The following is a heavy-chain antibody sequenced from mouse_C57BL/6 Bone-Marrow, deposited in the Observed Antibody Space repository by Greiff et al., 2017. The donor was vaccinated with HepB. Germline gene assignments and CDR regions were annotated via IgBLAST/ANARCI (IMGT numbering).Heavy chain of an antibody. Sequence: VMLVESDAELVKPGASVKISCKVSGYTFTDYTIHWMKQRPEQGLEWIGYIYPCAGSTTYNEKFKGTATLTADKSSSTSYMQLNSLTSEDSAVYLWARDYGNFPYWYFDVGGTGTTVTVST. CDR2: IYPCAGST. V-gene: IGHV1-78*01. CDR1: GYTFTDYT. D-gene: IGHD2-1*01. CDR3: ARDYGNFPYWYFDV. J-gene: IGHJ1*03.